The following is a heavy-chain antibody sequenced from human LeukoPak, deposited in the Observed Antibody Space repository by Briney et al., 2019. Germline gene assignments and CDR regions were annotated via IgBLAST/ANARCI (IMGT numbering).Heavy chain of an antibody. D-gene: IGHD4-17*01. CDR3: ARDYGATFRGPFDY. V-gene: IGHV3-21*01. CDR2: ISSSSSYI. CDR1: GFTFSSYS. J-gene: IGHJ4*02. Sequence: GGSLRLSCAASGFTFSSYSMNWVRQAPGRGLEWVSSISSSSSYIYYADSVKGRFAISRDNAKNSLYLQMNSLRAEDTAVYYCARDYGATFRGPFDYWGQGALVTVSS.